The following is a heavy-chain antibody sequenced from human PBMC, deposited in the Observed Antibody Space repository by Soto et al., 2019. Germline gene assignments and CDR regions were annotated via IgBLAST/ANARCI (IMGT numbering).Heavy chain of an antibody. CDR3: VAGVQYYAMGV. J-gene: IGHJ6*02. D-gene: IGHD4-4*01. V-gene: IGHV3-30-3*01. Sequence: ESVGGVVQPGRSLRVSCAASGITISNYFMYWVRQAPGKGLEWVAAISYDGSNKHYSDSVKGRFTISRDNSKNTLFLQMNSLRDEDTAVYYCVAGVQYYAMGVWGQGTTVAVSS. CDR2: ISYDGSNK. CDR1: GITISNYF.